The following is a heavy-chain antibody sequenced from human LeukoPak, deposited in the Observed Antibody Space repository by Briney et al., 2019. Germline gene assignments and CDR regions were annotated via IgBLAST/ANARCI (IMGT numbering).Heavy chain of an antibody. V-gene: IGHV4-34*01. CDR3: ARGNILTGDTYYYGMDV. CDR2: INHSGST. D-gene: IGHD7-27*01. J-gene: IGHJ6*02. CDR1: GGSFSGHY. Sequence: SETLSLTCAVYGGSFSGHYWSWIRQPPGKGLEWNGEINHSGSTNYNPSLKSRVTISVDTSKNQFSLKLSSVTAADTAVYYCARGNILTGDTYYYGMDVWGQGTTVTVSS.